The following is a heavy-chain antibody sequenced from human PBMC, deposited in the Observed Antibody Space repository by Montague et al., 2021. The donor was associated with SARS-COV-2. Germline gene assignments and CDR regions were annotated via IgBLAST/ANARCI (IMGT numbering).Heavy chain of an antibody. CDR1: GFTFSSYA. Sequence: SLRLSCAASGFTFSSYAMSWVRQAPGKGLEWVSAISGSGGSTYYADSVKGRFTISRDNSKNTLYLQMNSLSPEDTAVYYCAKDRIVVVVAAPFDPWGQGTLVTVSS. V-gene: IGHV3-23*01. J-gene: IGHJ5*02. CDR3: AKDRIVVVVAAPFDP. D-gene: IGHD2-15*01. CDR2: ISGSGGST.